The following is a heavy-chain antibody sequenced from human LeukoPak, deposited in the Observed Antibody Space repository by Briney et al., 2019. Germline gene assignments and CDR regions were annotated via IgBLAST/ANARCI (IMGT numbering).Heavy chain of an antibody. CDR2: ISSSSSYI. J-gene: IGHJ4*02. V-gene: IGHV3-21*01. CDR3: ARGILTGDLYYFDY. CDR1: GFTFSSYA. Sequence: GGSLRLSCAASGFTFSSYAMSWVRQAPGKGLEWVSSISSSSSYIYYADSVKGRFTISRDNARNSLYLQMNSLRAEDTAVYYCARGILTGDLYYFDYWGQGTLVTVSS. D-gene: IGHD7-27*01.